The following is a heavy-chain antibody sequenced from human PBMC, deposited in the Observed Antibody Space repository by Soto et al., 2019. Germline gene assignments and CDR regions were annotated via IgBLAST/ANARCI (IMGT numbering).Heavy chain of an antibody. CDR1: GYTFTSYA. CDR2: INAGNGNT. Sequence: ASVKVSCKASGYTFTSYAMHWVRQAPGQRLEWMGWINAGNGNTKYSQKFQGRVTITRDTSASTAYMELSSLRSEDTAVYYCARDRDWYSVFDYWGQGTLVTVSS. J-gene: IGHJ4*02. CDR3: ARDRDWYSVFDY. V-gene: IGHV1-3*01. D-gene: IGHD3-9*01.